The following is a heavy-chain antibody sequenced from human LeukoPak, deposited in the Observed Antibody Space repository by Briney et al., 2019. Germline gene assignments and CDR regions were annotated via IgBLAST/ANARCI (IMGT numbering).Heavy chain of an antibody. CDR3: RVCGGDCSLIDT. D-gene: IGHD2-21*02. Sequence: GGSLRLSCAASDLPVRSNYMSWVRQAPGKGLECVSYISRDSSTTYAASVKGRFTTSRDNSGNTLYLQMNNLKTEDTAVYYCRVCGGDCSLIDTWGQGTLVTVS. J-gene: IGHJ5*02. CDR2: ISRDSST. V-gene: IGHV3-53*01. CDR1: DLPVRSNY.